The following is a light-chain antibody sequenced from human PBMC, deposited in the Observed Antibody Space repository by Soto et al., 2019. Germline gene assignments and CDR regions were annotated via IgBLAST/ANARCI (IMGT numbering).Light chain of an antibody. V-gene: IGKV1-39*01. J-gene: IGKJ1*01. CDR3: QQSYSTPPT. CDR1: QSISSY. CDR2: AAS. Sequence: DIHITHSPSSVSASVGDRVTITCRASQSISSYLNWYQQKPGKAPKLLIYAASSLQSGVPSRFSGSGSGTDFTLTISSLQPEDFATYYCQQSYSTPPTFGQGTKVDIK.